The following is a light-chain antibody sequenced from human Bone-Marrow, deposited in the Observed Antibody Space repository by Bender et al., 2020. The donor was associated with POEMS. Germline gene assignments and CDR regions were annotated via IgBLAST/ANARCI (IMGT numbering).Light chain of an antibody. CDR2: DVT. CDR3: CSYAGSMRL. J-gene: IGLJ2*01. Sequence: QSALTQPASVSGSPGQSITISCTGTSSDVGGYDYVSWYQHHPGKAPKLLIYDVTKRPSGVPDRFSGFKAGNTASLTVSGLQAEDEADYYCCSYAGSMRLFGGGTKLTVL. CDR1: SSDVGGYDY. V-gene: IGLV2-11*01.